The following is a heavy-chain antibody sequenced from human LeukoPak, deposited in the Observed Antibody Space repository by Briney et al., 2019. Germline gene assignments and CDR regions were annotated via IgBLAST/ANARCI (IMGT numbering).Heavy chain of an antibody. CDR3: AILAPWATFDPFDY. Sequence: GGSLRLSCAASGFTFSSYGMHWVRQAPGKGLEWVAVISYDGSNKYYADSVKGRFTISRDNSKNTLYLQMNSLRAEDTAVYYCAILAPWATFDPFDYWGQGTLVTVSS. J-gene: IGHJ4*02. CDR1: GFTFSSYG. CDR2: ISYDGSNK. D-gene: IGHD2-15*01. V-gene: IGHV3-30*03.